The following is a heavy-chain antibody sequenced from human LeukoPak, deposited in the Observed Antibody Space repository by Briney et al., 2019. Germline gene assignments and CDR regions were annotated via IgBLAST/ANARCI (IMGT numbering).Heavy chain of an antibody. CDR2: IYYSGST. CDR1: GGSISSYY. D-gene: IGHD6-19*01. CDR3: ARERAVENWFDP. Sequence: KASETLSLTCTVSGGSISSYYWSWIRQPPGKGLEWIGYIYYSGSTNYNPSLKSRVTISVDTSKNQFSLKLSSVTAADTAVYYCARERAVENWFDPWGQGTLVTVSS. V-gene: IGHV4-59*01. J-gene: IGHJ5*02.